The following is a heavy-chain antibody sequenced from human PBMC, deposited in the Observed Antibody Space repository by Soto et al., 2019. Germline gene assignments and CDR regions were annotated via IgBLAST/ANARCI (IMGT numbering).Heavy chain of an antibody. J-gene: IGHJ6*02. V-gene: IGHV5-10-1*01. Sequence: GESLKISCKGSGYSFTSYWISWVRQMPGKGLEWMGRIDPSDSYTNYSPSFQGHVTISADKSISTAYLQWSSLKASDTAMYYCARRPETHGSGSYYGMDVWGQGTTVTVSS. CDR1: GYSFTSYW. D-gene: IGHD3-10*01. CDR2: IDPSDSYT. CDR3: ARRPETHGSGSYYGMDV.